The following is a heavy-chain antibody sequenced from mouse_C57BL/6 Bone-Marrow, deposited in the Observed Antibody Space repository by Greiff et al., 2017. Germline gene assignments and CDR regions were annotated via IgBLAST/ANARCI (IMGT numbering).Heavy chain of an antibody. Sequence: VQLQQSGAELAKPGASVKLSCKASGYTFTSYWMHWVKQRPGQGLEWIGYINPSSGYTKYKQKFKDKATLTADKSSSTAYMQLSSLTYEDSAVYYCAYYDYGLYAMDYWGQGTSVTVSS. J-gene: IGHJ4*01. V-gene: IGHV1-7*01. CDR3: AYYDYGLYAMDY. CDR2: INPSSGYT. D-gene: IGHD2-4*01. CDR1: GYTFTSYW.